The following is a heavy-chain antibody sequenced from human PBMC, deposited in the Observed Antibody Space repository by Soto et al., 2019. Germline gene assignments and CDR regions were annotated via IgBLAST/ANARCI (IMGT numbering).Heavy chain of an antibody. CDR3: ARVLYYGSGSYSPYGMDV. J-gene: IGHJ6*02. CDR1: GVSFNNNG. D-gene: IGHD3-10*01. Sequence: QVQLVQSGAEVKKPGSSVKVSCKTSGVSFNNNGIGWVRQAPGHGLEWMGGVSPPFRTSNYARKFQGRVSITADAPTGTVNMELSSLTSEDTAQYYCARVLYYGSGSYSPYGMDVWGQGPMVTVSS. V-gene: IGHV1-69*01. CDR2: VSPPFRTS.